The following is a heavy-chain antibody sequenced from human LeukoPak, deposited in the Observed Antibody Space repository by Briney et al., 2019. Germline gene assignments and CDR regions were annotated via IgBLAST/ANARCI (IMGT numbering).Heavy chain of an antibody. V-gene: IGHV3-23*01. Sequence: GGSLRLSCAASGFTFSSYAMSWVRQAPGKGLEWVSAISGSGGSTYYADSVKGRFTISRDNSKNTLYLQMNSLRAEVTAVYYCASQHSDYGGNFLSWGQGTLVTVSS. CDR3: ASQHSDYGGNFLS. J-gene: IGHJ4*02. CDR1: GFTFSSYA. D-gene: IGHD4-23*01. CDR2: ISGSGGST.